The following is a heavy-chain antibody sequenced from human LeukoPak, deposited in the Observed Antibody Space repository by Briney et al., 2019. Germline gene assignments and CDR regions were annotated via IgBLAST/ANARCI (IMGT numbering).Heavy chain of an antibody. D-gene: IGHD4-17*01. V-gene: IGHV3-7*01. Sequence: GGSLRLSCAASGFTFSSYWMSWVRQAPGKGLEWVANIKQDGSEKYYVNSVKGRFTISRDNAKNSLYLQMNSLRAEDTAVYYCAREGLPMTTVTGGDYWGQGTLVTVSS. CDR3: AREGLPMTTVTGGDY. J-gene: IGHJ4*02. CDR2: IKQDGSEK. CDR1: GFTFSSYW.